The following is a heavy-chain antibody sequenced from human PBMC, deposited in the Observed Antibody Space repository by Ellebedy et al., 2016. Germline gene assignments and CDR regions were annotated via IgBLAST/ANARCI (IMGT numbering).Heavy chain of an antibody. CDR2: VYYSGTP. CDR3: ARGYCSGGRCYAYGMDV. Sequence: SETLSLXXTVSGGSISGYYWSWVRQPPGKGLEWTGYVYYSGTPNYNPSLKSRVTISLDRSNNQFSLKLTSVTAADTAVYYCARGYCSGGRCYAYGMDVWGQGTTVTVSS. D-gene: IGHD2-15*01. V-gene: IGHV4-59*01. CDR1: GGSISGYY. J-gene: IGHJ6*02.